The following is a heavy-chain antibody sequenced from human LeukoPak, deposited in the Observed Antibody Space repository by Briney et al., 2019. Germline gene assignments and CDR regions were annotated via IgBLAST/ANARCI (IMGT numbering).Heavy chain of an antibody. Sequence: GGSLRLSCAASGFTFSSYGIHWVRQAPGKGLEWVSAVSGSGANTYYVDSVKGRFTISRDNSKNTLYLQMNSLRAEDTAVYYCAKDVTGPPSYWGQGTLVTVSS. J-gene: IGHJ4*02. CDR3: AKDVTGPPSY. CDR2: VSGSGANT. CDR1: GFTFSSYG. D-gene: IGHD1-1*01. V-gene: IGHV3-23*01.